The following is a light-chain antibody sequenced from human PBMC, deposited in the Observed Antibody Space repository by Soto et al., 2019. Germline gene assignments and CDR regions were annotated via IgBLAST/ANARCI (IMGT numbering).Light chain of an antibody. CDR1: SSDVGGYKY. J-gene: IGLJ1*01. CDR3: SSKTTSNTLGI. CDR2: EVS. V-gene: IGLV2-14*01. Sequence: QASRTQPASLSGSPGQSITISCTGTSSDVGGYKYVSWYQQHPGKAPKLMIFEVSNRPSGVSNRFSGSKSGNTASLTISGLQAEDEADYYCSSKTTSNTLGIFGSGTKVTVL.